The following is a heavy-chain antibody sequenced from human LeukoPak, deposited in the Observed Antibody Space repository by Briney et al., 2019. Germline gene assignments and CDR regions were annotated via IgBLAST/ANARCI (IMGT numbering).Heavy chain of an antibody. Sequence: SETLSLTCTVSGGSISSYYWSWIRQPPGKGLEWIGYIYYSGSTNYNPSLKSRVTISVDTSKNQFSLKLSSVTAADTAVYYCARRASWIQLWLIQHWFDPWGQGTLVTVSS. J-gene: IGHJ5*02. CDR1: GGSISSYY. V-gene: IGHV4-59*12. CDR2: IYYSGST. CDR3: ARRASWIQLWLIQHWFDP. D-gene: IGHD5-18*01.